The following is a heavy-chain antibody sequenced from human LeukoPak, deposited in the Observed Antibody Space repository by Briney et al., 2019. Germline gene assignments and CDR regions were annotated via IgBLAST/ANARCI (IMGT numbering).Heavy chain of an antibody. CDR1: GYTFTGYY. V-gene: IGHV1-2*04. J-gene: IGHJ4*02. CDR3: ARDWWRVTRGYYYDSSGYGY. Sequence: ASVKVSCKASGYTFTGYYMHWVRQAPGQGLEWMGWINPNSGGTNYAQKFQGWVTMTRDTSISTAYMELSRLRSDDTAVYYCARDWWRVTRGYYYDSSGYGYWGQGTLVTVSS. CDR2: INPNSGGT. D-gene: IGHD3-22*01.